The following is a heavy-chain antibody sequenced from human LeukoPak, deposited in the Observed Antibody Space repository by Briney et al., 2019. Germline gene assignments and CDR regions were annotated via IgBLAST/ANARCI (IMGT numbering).Heavy chain of an antibody. D-gene: IGHD3-22*01. V-gene: IGHV1-18*01. CDR2: ISAYNGNT. J-gene: IGHJ4*02. Sequence: ASVKVSCKASGYTFTSYGISWVRQASGQGLEWMGWISAYNGNTNYAQKLQGRVTMTTDTSTSTAYMELRSLRSDDTAVYYCARDPGNYYDSSGYLSPYDYWGQGTLVTVSS. CDR3: ARDPGNYYDSSGYLSPYDY. CDR1: GYTFTSYG.